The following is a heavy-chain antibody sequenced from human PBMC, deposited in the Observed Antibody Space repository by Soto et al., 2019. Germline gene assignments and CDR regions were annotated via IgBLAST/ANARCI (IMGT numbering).Heavy chain of an antibody. J-gene: IGHJ6*02. Sequence: GASLKISCKGSGYSFTSYWISWVRQMPGKGLEWMGRIDPSDSYTNSSSSFQGHVTITADKSISTAYLQWSSLKASDTAMYYCASTIGYCSGGSCYLDYYYYGMDVLGQGTTVTVSS. CDR1: GYSFTSYW. CDR3: ASTIGYCSGGSCYLDYYYYGMDV. D-gene: IGHD2-15*01. V-gene: IGHV5-10-1*01. CDR2: IDPSDSYT.